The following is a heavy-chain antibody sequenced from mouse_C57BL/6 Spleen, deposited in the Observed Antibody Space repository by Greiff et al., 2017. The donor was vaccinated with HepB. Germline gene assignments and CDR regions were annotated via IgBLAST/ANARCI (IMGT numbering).Heavy chain of an antibody. D-gene: IGHD2-4*01. CDR1: GYSFTGYY. V-gene: IGHV1-42*01. CDR3: ARGGYYDYDGWFAY. CDR2: INPSTGGT. Sequence: VQLKESGPELVKPGASVKISCKASGYSFTGYYMNWVKQSPEKSLEWIGEINPSTGGTTYNQKFKAKATLTVDKSSSTAYMQLKSLTSEDSAVYYCARGGYYDYDGWFAYWGQGTLVTVSA. J-gene: IGHJ3*01.